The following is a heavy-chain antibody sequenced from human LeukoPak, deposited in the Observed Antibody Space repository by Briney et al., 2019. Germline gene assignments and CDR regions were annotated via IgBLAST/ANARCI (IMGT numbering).Heavy chain of an antibody. CDR2: ISWNSGSI. Sequence: AGGSLRLSCAASGFTFDDYAMRWVRQAPGKGLEWVSGISWNSGSIGYADSVKGRFTISRDNAKNSLYLQMNSLRAEDTALYYCAKDTAEYSSSFDYWGQGTLVTVSS. CDR1: GFTFDDYA. CDR3: AKDTAEYSSSFDY. D-gene: IGHD6-6*01. V-gene: IGHV3-9*01. J-gene: IGHJ4*02.